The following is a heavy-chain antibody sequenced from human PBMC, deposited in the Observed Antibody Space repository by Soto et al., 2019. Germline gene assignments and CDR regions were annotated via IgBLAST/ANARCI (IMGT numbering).Heavy chain of an antibody. V-gene: IGHV1-69*01. D-gene: IGHD3-10*01. CDR2: IIPTVGTG. Sequence: QVLLVQSGPEVKKPGSSVNVSCKASGGTFNNYAINWVRQAPGKGLEWMGGIIPTVGTGNHAQKFQGRVTITADESTTTAYMELNSLRSEDTAIYYCASFDGTLVRGGRSSPYEMDVWGQGTKVIVSS. CDR1: GGTFNNYA. CDR3: ASFDGTLVRGGRSSPYEMDV. J-gene: IGHJ6*02.